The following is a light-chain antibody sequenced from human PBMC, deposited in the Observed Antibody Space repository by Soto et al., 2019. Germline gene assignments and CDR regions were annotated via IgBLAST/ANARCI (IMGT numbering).Light chain of an antibody. J-gene: IGLJ1*01. CDR3: SSYTTSSTLYNDV. CDR1: SSDVGGYNY. V-gene: IGLV2-14*01. CDR2: DVS. Sequence: QAVLTQPASVSGSPGQSITISCTGTSSDVGGYNYVSWYQQHPGKAPKLMIYDVSNRPSGVSNRFSGSKSGNTASLTISGLQAEDEADYYCSSYTTSSTLYNDVFGTGTKLTVL.